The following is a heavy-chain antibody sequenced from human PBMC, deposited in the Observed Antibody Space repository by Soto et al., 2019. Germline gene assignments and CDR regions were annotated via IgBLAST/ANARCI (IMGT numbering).Heavy chain of an antibody. CDR2: IIPIFGTA. D-gene: IGHD5-18*01. Sequence: SVKVSCKASGGTFSSYAISWLRQAPGQGLEWMGGIIPIFGTANYAQKFQGRVTITADESTSTAYMELSSLRSEDTAVYYCASSRGYSYGYFDYWGQGTLVTVSS. J-gene: IGHJ4*02. V-gene: IGHV1-69*13. CDR1: GGTFSSYA. CDR3: ASSRGYSYGYFDY.